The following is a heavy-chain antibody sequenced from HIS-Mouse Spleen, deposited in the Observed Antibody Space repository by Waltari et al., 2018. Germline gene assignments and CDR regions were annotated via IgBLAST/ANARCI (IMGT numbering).Heavy chain of an antibody. CDR2: IYYSGST. D-gene: IGHD6-13*01. CDR1: GGSISRSTYS. V-gene: IGHV4-39*07. CDR3: AREIPYSSSWYDWYFDL. J-gene: IGHJ2*01. Sequence: QLQLQESGPGLVKPSETLSLTCTVSGGSISRSTYSWVWIRQPPGQGLEWFGSIYYSGSTYYNPSLKSRVTISVDTSKNQCSLKLSSVTAADTAVYYCAREIPYSSSWYDWYFDLWGRGTLVTVSS.